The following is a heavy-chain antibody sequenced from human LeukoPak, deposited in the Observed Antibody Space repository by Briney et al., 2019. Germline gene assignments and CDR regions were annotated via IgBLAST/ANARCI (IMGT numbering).Heavy chain of an antibody. CDR3: ASRYCSSTSCPFDY. V-gene: IGHV4-39*01. CDR1: GGSISSSSYY. CDR2: IYYSGST. Sequence: SETLSLTCTVSGGSISSSSYYWGWIRQPPGKGLAGIGSIYYSGSTYYNPSLKRRVTISVDTSKNQFSLKLSSVTAADTAVYYCASRYCSSTSCPFDYWGQGTLVTVSS. J-gene: IGHJ4*02. D-gene: IGHD2-2*01.